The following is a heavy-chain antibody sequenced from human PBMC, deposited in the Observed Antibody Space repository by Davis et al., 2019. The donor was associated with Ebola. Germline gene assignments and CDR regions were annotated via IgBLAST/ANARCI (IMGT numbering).Heavy chain of an antibody. J-gene: IGHJ4*02. V-gene: IGHV3-21*01. CDR3: ARENYGDYFFDY. CDR2: ISSDSDYI. D-gene: IGHD4-17*01. CDR1: GFTFSTYS. Sequence: PGGSLRLSCAASGFTFSTYSMSWVRQAPGKALEWVSSISSDSDYIYYADSAKGRFTISRDNSKNTLYLQMNSLRAEDTAVYYCARENYGDYFFDYWGQGTLVTVSS.